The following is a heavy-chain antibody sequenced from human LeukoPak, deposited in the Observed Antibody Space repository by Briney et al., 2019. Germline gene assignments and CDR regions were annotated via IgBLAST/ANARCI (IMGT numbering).Heavy chain of an antibody. CDR1: GGSISSGGYY. CDR3: ARGSSSTVDY. Sequence: SQTLSLTCTVSGGSISSGGYYWSWIRQPPGKGLEWIGYIYHSGSTYYNPSLKSRVTISVDRSKNQFSLKLSSVTAADTAVYYCARGSSSTVDYWGQGTLVTVSS. V-gene: IGHV4-30-2*01. CDR2: IYHSGST. D-gene: IGHD6-13*01. J-gene: IGHJ4*02.